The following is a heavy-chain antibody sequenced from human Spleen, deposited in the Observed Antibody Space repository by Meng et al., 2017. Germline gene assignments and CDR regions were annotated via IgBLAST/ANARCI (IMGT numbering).Heavy chain of an antibody. CDR2: IYYSGST. CDR1: GGSVSSGSYY. V-gene: IGHV4-61*01. Sequence: SETLSLTCTASGGSVSSGSYYWSWIRQPPGKGLEWIGYIYYSGSTNYNPSLKSRVTISVDTSKNQFSLKLSSVTAADTAVYYCARGPWGTVTTHHFDYWGQGTLVTVSS. D-gene: IGHD4-17*01. J-gene: IGHJ4*02. CDR3: ARGPWGTVTTHHFDY.